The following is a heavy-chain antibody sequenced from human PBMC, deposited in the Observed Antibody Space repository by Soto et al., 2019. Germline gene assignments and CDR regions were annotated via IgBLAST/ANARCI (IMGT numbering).Heavy chain of an antibody. CDR3: ARSAGYCTDTSCEKGWCDS. D-gene: IGHD2-8*02. Sequence: VQLVESGGGLVKPGGSLRLSCEGSGFMFSSYNMNWVRQAPGRGLEWVSFISSSSAYKYYEDAVKGRFTISRDNDKNSVYLQMNSLRAEDAGLYYCARSAGYCTDTSCEKGWCDSWGQGTWVTVSS. CDR2: ISSSSAYK. CDR1: GFMFSSYN. V-gene: IGHV3-21*01. J-gene: IGHJ5*01.